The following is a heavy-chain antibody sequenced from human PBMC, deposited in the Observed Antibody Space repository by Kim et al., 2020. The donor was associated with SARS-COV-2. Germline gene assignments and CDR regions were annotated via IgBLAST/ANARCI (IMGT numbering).Heavy chain of an antibody. D-gene: IGHD3-10*01. V-gene: IGHV3-72*01. Sequence: EDAASVNGRFTISRDDSKKSVYLQMNNLKTDDAAVYFCTRVNSGTYAADYWGQGTLVTVSS. J-gene: IGHJ4*02. CDR3: TRVNSGTYAADY.